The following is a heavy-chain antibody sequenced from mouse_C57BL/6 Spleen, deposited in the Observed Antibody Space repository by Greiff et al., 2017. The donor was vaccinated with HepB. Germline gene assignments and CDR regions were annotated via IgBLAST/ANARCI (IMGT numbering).Heavy chain of an antibody. D-gene: IGHD1-1*01. Sequence: VQLQESGPELVKPGASVKISCKASGYAFSSSWMNWVKQRPGKGLEWIGRIYPGDGDTNYNGKFKGKATLTADKSSSTAYMQLSSLTSEDSAVYFCAVITTVAATGDYWGQGTTLTVSS. CDR3: AVITTVAATGDY. CDR2: IYPGDGDT. CDR1: GYAFSSSW. V-gene: IGHV1-82*01. J-gene: IGHJ2*01.